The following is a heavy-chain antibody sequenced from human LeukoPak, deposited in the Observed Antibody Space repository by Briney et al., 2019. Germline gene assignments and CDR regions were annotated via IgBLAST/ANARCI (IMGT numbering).Heavy chain of an antibody. CDR3: ARGSVQLWLRDTYYYMDV. Sequence: PGESLRLSCAASGFTFDDYAMNWVRQVPGRGLEWVSGINWNGRITEYADSVKDRFTISRQNTKNSLYLYMNNLGGDDTALYFCARGSVQLWLRDTYYYMDVWGKGTTVTVSS. CDR1: GFTFDDYA. V-gene: IGHV3-20*04. D-gene: IGHD5-18*01. J-gene: IGHJ6*03. CDR2: INWNGRIT.